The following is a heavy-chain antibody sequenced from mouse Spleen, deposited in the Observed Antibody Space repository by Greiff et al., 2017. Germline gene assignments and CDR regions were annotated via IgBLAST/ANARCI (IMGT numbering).Heavy chain of an antibody. D-gene: IGHD2-1*01. Sequence: EVMLVESGGGLVQPGGSLKLSCAASGFTFSSYTMSWVRQTPEKRLEWVAYISNGGGSTYYPDTVKGRFTISRDNAKNTLYLQMSSLKSEDTAMYYCARHSFYGNYEDWGQGTTLTVSS. CDR1: GFTFSSYT. CDR2: ISNGGGST. V-gene: IGHV5-12-2*01. CDR3: ARHSFYGNYED. J-gene: IGHJ2*01.